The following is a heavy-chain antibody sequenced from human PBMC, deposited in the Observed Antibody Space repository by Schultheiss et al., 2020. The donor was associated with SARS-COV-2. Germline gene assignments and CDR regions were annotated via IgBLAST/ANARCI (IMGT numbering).Heavy chain of an antibody. CDR1: GGSISSSSYY. J-gene: IGHJ4*02. V-gene: IGHV4-61*02. CDR3: ASLMSVGATSGDY. Sequence: SETLSLTCTVSGGSISSSSYYWSWIRQPAGKGLEWIGRIYTSGSTNYNPSLKSRVTMSVDTSKNQFSLKLSSVTAADTAVYYCASLMSVGATSGDYWGQGTLVTVSS. CDR2: IYTSGST. D-gene: IGHD1-26*01.